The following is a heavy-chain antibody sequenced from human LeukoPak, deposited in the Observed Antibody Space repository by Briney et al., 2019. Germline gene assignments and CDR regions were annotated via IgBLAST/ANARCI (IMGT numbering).Heavy chain of an antibody. D-gene: IGHD3-9*01. V-gene: IGHV1-3*01. Sequence: ASVKVSCKASGYTFTSYGISWVRQAPGQGLEWMGWINAGNGNTKYSQKFQGRVTITRDTSASTAYMELSSLRSEDTAVYYCARDILTGYYYFDYWGQGTLVTVSS. CDR3: ARDILTGYYYFDY. J-gene: IGHJ4*02. CDR1: GYTFTSYG. CDR2: INAGNGNT.